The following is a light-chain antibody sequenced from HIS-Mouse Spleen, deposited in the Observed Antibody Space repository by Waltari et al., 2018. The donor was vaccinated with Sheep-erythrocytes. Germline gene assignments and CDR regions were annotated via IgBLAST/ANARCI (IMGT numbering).Light chain of an antibody. CDR1: QLGAKY. CDR3: QAWDSSTAWV. J-gene: IGLJ3*02. V-gene: IGLV3-1*01. CDR2: QDS. Sequence: SYELTQPPSVSVSPGQTASITCSGEQLGAKYACWYQQKPGQSPVLVIYQDSKRPSGIPERFSGSNSGNTATLTISGTQAMDEADYYCQAWDSSTAWVFGGGTKLTVL.